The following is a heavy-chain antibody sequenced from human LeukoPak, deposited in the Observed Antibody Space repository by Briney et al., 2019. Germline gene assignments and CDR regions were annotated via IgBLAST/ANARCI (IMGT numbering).Heavy chain of an antibody. CDR3: ARGGRVIWFGDTYYFDY. CDR2: ISYDGSNK. V-gene: IGHV3-30-3*01. D-gene: IGHD3-10*01. J-gene: IGHJ4*02. Sequence: PGGSLRLSCAASGFTFSSYAMHWVRQAPGKGLEWVAVISYDGSNKYYADSVKGRFTISRDNSKYTLYLQMHSLRAEATAVYYCARGGRVIWFGDTYYFDYWGQGTLVTVSS. CDR1: GFTFSSYA.